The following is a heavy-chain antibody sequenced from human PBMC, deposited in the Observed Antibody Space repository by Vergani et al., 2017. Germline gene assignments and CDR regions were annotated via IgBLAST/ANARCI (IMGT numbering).Heavy chain of an antibody. J-gene: IGHJ6*02. Sequence: EVQLVESGGGLVKPGGSLRLSCAASGFTFSSYSMNWVRQAPGKGLEWVSSISSSSSYIYYADSVKGRFTISRDNAKNSLYLQMNSLRAEDTAVYYCARDHPYYDFWSGSSPYYYGMDVGGQGTTVTVS. CDR2: ISSSSSYI. CDR1: GFTFSSYS. V-gene: IGHV3-21*01. D-gene: IGHD3-3*01. CDR3: ARDHPYYDFWSGSSPYYYGMDV.